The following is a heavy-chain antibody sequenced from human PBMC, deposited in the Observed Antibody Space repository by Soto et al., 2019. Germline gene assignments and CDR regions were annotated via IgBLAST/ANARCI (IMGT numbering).Heavy chain of an antibody. Sequence: QVQLVQSGAEVKKPGASVKVSCKASGYTFTSYNMHWVRQAPGQGLEWVGMINPLGFSTTYAMQFGGRVTMTRDTSTSTVYMELTNLSYEATAVYYCARAAGRFGELYWFDPWGQGTLVTVSS. J-gene: IGHJ5*02. CDR2: INPLGFST. CDR1: GYTFTSYN. V-gene: IGHV1-46*01. CDR3: ARAAGRFGELYWFDP. D-gene: IGHD3-10*01.